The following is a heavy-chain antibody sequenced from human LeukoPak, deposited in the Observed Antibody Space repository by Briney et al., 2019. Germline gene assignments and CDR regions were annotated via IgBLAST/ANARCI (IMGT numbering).Heavy chain of an antibody. CDR1: GFTFSSYG. CDR2: ISHDGSNK. V-gene: IGHV3-30*03. J-gene: IGHJ4*02. CDR3: AGRSGWYFDY. Sequence: GGSLRLSCAASGFTFSSYGMHWVRQAPGKGLEWVAVISHDGSNKYYADSVKGRFTISRDNSKNTLYLQMNSLRAEDTAVYYCAGRSGWYFDYWGQGTLVTVSS. D-gene: IGHD6-19*01.